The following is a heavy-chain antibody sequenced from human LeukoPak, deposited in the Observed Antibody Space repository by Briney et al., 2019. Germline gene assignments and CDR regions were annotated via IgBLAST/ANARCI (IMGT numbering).Heavy chain of an antibody. V-gene: IGHV4-4*07. CDR1: GGFISSYY. CDR2: IYTSGST. Sequence: TSETLSLTCTVSGGFISSYYWSWIRQPAGKGLEWIGRIYTSGSTNYNPSLKSRVTMSVDTSKNQFSLKLSSVTAADTAVYYCARDGRAHYDFIYDAFDIWGQGTMVTVSS. J-gene: IGHJ3*02. D-gene: IGHD3-3*01. CDR3: ARDGRAHYDFIYDAFDI.